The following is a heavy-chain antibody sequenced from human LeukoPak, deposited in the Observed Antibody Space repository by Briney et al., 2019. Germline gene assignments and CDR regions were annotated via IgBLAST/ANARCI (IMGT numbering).Heavy chain of an antibody. Sequence: ASVKVSCKASGGTFSSYAISWVRQAPGQGLEWMGGIIPIFGTANYAQKFQGRVTITTDESTSTAYMELSSLRSEDTAVYYCAASAAGRDGYNFDYWGQGTLVTVSS. V-gene: IGHV1-69*05. J-gene: IGHJ4*02. CDR1: GGTFSSYA. CDR3: AASAAGRDGYNFDY. CDR2: IIPIFGTA. D-gene: IGHD5-24*01.